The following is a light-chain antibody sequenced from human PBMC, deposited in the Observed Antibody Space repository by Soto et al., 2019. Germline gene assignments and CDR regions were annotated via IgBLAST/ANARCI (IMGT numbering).Light chain of an antibody. Sequence: EIVMTQSPTTLSVSPGERATLSCRASQGVYNTLAWYQQKPGQAPRLLIYGASTRATGIPARFSGSGSGTEFTLTISSLQSEDFATYYCQQYSKWPLTFGEGTKVEIK. V-gene: IGKV3-15*01. CDR1: QGVYNT. CDR3: QQYSKWPLT. CDR2: GAS. J-gene: IGKJ4*01.